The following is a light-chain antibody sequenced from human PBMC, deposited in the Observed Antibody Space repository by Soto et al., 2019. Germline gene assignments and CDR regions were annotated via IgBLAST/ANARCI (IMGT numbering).Light chain of an antibody. CDR2: GNI. Sequence: QSVLTQPPSVSGAPGQRVTISCTGSSSNIGAGYDVHWYQQLPGTAPKPLIYGNINRPSGVPDRFSGSKSGTSASLAITGLQPEDEADYYCQSYDSSLSEGLFGGGTKLTVL. V-gene: IGLV1-40*01. CDR3: QSYDSSLSEGL. J-gene: IGLJ2*01. CDR1: SSNIGAGYD.